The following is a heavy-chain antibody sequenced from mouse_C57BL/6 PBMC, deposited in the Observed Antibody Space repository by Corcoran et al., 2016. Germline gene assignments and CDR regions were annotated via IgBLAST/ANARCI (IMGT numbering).Heavy chain of an antibody. CDR3: ARKVVNWGFDY. V-gene: IGHV1-26*01. CDR1: GYTFTDYY. CDR2: INPNNGGT. Sequence: EVQLQQSGPELVKPGASVKISCKASGYTFTDYYMNWVKQSHGKSLEWIGDINPNNGGTSYNQKFKGKATLTVDKSSSTAYMELRSLTSEDSAVYYCARKVVNWGFDYWGQGTTLTVSS. J-gene: IGHJ2*01. D-gene: IGHD4-1*01.